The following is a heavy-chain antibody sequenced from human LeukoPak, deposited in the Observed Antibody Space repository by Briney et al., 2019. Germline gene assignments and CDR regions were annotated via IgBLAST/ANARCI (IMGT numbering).Heavy chain of an antibody. Sequence: TGGSLRLSCAASGFTFSSYAMSWVRQAPGKGLEWVSAISGSGGSTYYADSVKGRFTISRDNSKNTLYLQMNSLRAEDTAVYYCAKGDYGDGSWFFDYWGQGTLVTVSS. CDR1: GFTFSSYA. CDR3: AKGDYGDGSWFFDY. CDR2: ISGSGGST. J-gene: IGHJ4*02. V-gene: IGHV3-23*01. D-gene: IGHD4-17*01.